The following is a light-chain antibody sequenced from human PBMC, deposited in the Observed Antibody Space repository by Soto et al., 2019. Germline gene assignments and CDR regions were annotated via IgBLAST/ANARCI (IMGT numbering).Light chain of an antibody. CDR1: SSNIGAGYD. Sequence: QSVLTQPPSVSGAPGQRVTISCTGSSSNIGAGYDVHWCQQLPGTAPKLLIYDNTNRPSGVPGRFSGSKSGTSASLAITGLQAEDEADYYCQSYDTSLSGYVFGTGTKVTVL. CDR2: DNT. V-gene: IGLV1-40*01. J-gene: IGLJ1*01. CDR3: QSYDTSLSGYV.